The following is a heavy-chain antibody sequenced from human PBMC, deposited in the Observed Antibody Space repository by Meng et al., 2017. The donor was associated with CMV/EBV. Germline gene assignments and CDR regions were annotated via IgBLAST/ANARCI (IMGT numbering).Heavy chain of an antibody. CDR1: GGSISSGDYY. CDR2: IYYSGST. D-gene: IGHD1-14*01. Sequence: QVQLQESGPGLVKPSETLSLTCTVSGGSISSGDYYWSWIRQPPGKGLEWIGYIYYSGSTYYNPSLKSRVTISVDTSKNQFSLKLSSVTAADTAVYYCARVTSRVAGAFDYWGQGTLVTVSS. J-gene: IGHJ4*02. V-gene: IGHV4-30-4*08. CDR3: ARVTSRVAGAFDY.